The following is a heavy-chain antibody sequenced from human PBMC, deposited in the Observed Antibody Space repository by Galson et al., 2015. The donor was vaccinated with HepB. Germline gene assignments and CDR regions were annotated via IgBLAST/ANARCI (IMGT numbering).Heavy chain of an antibody. D-gene: IGHD6-25*01. CDR1: GFTVSSNY. Sequence: SLRLSCAASGFTVSSNYINWVRQAPGKGLEWVSVIYSGGDTYHADSVKGRFTISRDNSENTVYLQMNSLRAEDTAVYYCARAEASFSWFDPWGQGTLVTVSS. CDR2: IYSGGDT. CDR3: ARAEASFSWFDP. J-gene: IGHJ5*02. V-gene: IGHV3-66*01.